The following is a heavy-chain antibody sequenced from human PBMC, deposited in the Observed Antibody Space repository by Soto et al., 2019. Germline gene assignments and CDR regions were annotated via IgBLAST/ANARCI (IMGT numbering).Heavy chain of an antibody. CDR2: IDPSDSYT. V-gene: IGHV5-10-1*01. CDR1: GYSFTSYW. CDR3: ASQPSSSSPYYYYGMDV. D-gene: IGHD6-6*01. Sequence: GESLKISCKGSGYSFTSYWIGWVRQMPGKGLEWMGRIDPSDSYTNYSPSFQGHVTISADKSISTAYLQWSSLKASDTAMYYCASQPSSSSPYYYYGMDVWGQGTTVTVSS. J-gene: IGHJ6*02.